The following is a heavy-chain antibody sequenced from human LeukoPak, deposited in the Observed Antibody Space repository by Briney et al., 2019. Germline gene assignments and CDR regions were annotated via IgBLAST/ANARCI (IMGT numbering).Heavy chain of an antibody. Sequence: SETLSLTCTVSGGSISSYYWSWIRQPPGKGLEWIGYIYYSGSTNYNPSLKSRVTISVDTFKNQFSLKLSSVTAADTAVYYCAREVAAAGFDYWGQGTLVTVSS. J-gene: IGHJ4*02. D-gene: IGHD6-13*01. CDR1: GGSISSYY. V-gene: IGHV4-59*01. CDR2: IYYSGST. CDR3: AREVAAAGFDY.